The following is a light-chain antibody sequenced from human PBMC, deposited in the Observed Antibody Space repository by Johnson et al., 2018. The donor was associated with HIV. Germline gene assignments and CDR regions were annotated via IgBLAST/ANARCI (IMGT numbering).Light chain of an antibody. CDR2: END. Sequence: QSVLTQPPSVSAAPGQKVTISCSGSSSNIGNNYVSWFQQLPGTAPKLLICENDKRPSGIPDRFAGSKSGPSATLGITGLQPGDEADYYCGTWDSSLSFYVLGTGTKVTVL. J-gene: IGLJ1*01. CDR3: GTWDSSLSFYV. V-gene: IGLV1-51*02. CDR1: SSNIGNNY.